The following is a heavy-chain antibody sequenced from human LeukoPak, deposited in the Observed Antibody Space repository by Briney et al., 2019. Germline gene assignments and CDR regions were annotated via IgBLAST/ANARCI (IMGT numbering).Heavy chain of an antibody. CDR3: ARSPRDIVVVPAAPPCYYYYMDV. D-gene: IGHD2-2*01. J-gene: IGHJ6*03. CDR1: GFTFSSYS. Sequence: GGSLRLSCAASGFTFSSYSMNWVRQAPGKGLECVSSISSSSSDIYYADSVKGRFTISRDNSKNTLYLQMNSLRAEDTAVYYFARSPRDIVVVPAAPPCYYYYMDVWGKGTTVTVSS. V-gene: IGHV3-21*04. CDR2: ISSSSSDI.